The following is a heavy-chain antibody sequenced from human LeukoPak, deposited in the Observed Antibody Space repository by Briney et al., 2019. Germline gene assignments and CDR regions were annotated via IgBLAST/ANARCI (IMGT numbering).Heavy chain of an antibody. CDR1: GFTFTTYV. D-gene: IGHD2-21*02. V-gene: IGHV3-30*04. CDR2: ISFDGGNH. J-gene: IGHJ4*02. Sequence: GGSLRLSCAASGFTFTTYVMHWVRQAPGKGLEWVSFISFDGGNHYYADSVKGRFTISRDNAKNSLHLQMNSLRAEDTAVYYCATDRDNSDWQKRFDSWGQGTLVTVSS. CDR3: ATDRDNSDWQKRFDS.